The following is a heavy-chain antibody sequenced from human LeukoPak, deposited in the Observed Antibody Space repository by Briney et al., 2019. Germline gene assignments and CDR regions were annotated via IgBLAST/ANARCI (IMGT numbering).Heavy chain of an antibody. CDR2: ISSSSSYI. J-gene: IGHJ4*02. Sequence: GGSLRLSCAASGFTFSSYSMNWVRQAPGKGLEWVSSISSSSSYIYYADSVKGRFTISRDNAKNSLYLQMNSLRAEDTAVYYCARAMTTVWNGLATQDYWGQGTLVTVSS. CDR1: GFTFSSYS. CDR3: ARAMTTVWNGLATQDY. D-gene: IGHD4-17*01. V-gene: IGHV3-21*01.